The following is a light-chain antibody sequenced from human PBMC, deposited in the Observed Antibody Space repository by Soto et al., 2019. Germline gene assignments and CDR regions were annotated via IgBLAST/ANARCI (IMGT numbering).Light chain of an antibody. CDR3: QQYGDPLLYT. CDR1: QSLNSKY. V-gene: IGKV3-20*01. J-gene: IGKJ2*01. Sequence: EIVLPQSPGTLSLSPGERATVSCMSSQSLNSKYLAWYQQKSGQAPRLLIYAASRRATGVPDRFSGSVSGTDFTLTISRLEPEDFTVYYCQQYGDPLLYTFGQGTKVEIK. CDR2: AAS.